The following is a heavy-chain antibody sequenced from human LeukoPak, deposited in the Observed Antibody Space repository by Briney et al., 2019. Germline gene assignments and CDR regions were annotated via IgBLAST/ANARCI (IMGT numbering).Heavy chain of an antibody. CDR2: ISGGTT. V-gene: IGHV3-49*03. CDR1: GFTIGDYL. Sequence: PGGSRRLSCTASGFTIGDYLMSWFRQAPGKGLEWIGFISGGTTEYAASVKGRFTISRDDSTSIAYLQMNSLTTEDTAVYYCSRGSGWLSVYWGQGTLVTVSS. CDR3: SRGSGWLSVY. J-gene: IGHJ4*02. D-gene: IGHD6-19*01.